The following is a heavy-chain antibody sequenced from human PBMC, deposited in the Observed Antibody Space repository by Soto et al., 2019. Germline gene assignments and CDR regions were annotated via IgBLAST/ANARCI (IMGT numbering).Heavy chain of an antibody. CDR1: GFTFNSYT. V-gene: IGHV3-23*01. Sequence: EVQLLESGGGLVQPGGSLRLSCAASGFTFNSYTMAWVRQAPGKGLEWVSSISGSGGSPSYADSVQGRFTISRDNSRNTRSLHMNSLRAEDTATYYCAKARCSGNSCYVPDYWGHGSLVTVSS. D-gene: IGHD2-15*01. CDR2: ISGSGGSP. J-gene: IGHJ4*01. CDR3: AKARCSGNSCYVPDY.